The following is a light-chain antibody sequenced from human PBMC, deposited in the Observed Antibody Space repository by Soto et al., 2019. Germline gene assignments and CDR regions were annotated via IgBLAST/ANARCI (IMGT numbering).Light chain of an antibody. Sequence: DIQMTQSPSSVCSSVGDRVTITCRASQSISSWLAWYQQKPGKAPKLLIYAASSLQSGVPSRFSGSGSGTDFTLTISSLQPEDFATYYCQQANSFPITFGQGTRLEIK. CDR1: QSISSW. J-gene: IGKJ5*01. V-gene: IGKV1-12*01. CDR2: AAS. CDR3: QQANSFPIT.